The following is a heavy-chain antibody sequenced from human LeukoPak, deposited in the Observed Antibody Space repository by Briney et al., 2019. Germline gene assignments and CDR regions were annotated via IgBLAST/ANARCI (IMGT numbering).Heavy chain of an antibody. CDR1: GFTFDDYA. CDR3: AKDRLGNKRDYFCGMDV. D-gene: IGHD2/OR15-2a*01. CDR2: INWNSGTI. Sequence: GGSLRLSCAASGFTFDDYAMYWVRQAPGKGLEWVSGINWNSGTIGYADSVKGRFTISRDNAKNSLYLQMISLRTEDTALYYCAKDRLGNKRDYFCGMDVWGQGTTVTVSS. J-gene: IGHJ6*02. V-gene: IGHV3-9*01.